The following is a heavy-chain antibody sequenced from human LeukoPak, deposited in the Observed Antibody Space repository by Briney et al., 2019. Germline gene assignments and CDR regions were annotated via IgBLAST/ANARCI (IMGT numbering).Heavy chain of an antibody. CDR1: GFTFSSYA. CDR2: ISYDGSNK. CDR3: AKPLYDILTGYYHRPFDY. V-gene: IGHV3-30*04. J-gene: IGHJ4*02. D-gene: IGHD3-9*01. Sequence: HPGRSLRLSCAASGFTFSSYAMHWVRQAPGKGLEWVAVISYDGSNKYYADSVKGRFTISRDNSKNPLYLQMNSLRAEDTAVYYCAKPLYDILTGYYHRPFDYWGQGTLVTVSS.